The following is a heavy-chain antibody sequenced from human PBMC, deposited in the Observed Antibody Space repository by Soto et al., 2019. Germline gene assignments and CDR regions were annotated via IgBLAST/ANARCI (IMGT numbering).Heavy chain of an antibody. J-gene: IGHJ4*02. CDR3: AKERDIVVVVAATFDY. V-gene: IGHV3-23*01. D-gene: IGHD2-15*01. CDR1: GFTFSSYA. CDR2: ISGSGGST. Sequence: GGSLRLSCAASGFTFSSYAVSWVRQAPGKGLEWVSAISGSGGSTYYADSVKGRFTISRDNSKNTLYLQMNSLRAEDTAVYYCAKERDIVVVVAATFDYWGQGTLVTVSS.